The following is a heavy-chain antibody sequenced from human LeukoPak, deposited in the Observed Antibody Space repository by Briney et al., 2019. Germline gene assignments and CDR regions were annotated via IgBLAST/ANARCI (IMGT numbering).Heavy chain of an antibody. V-gene: IGHV4-38-2*02. CDR2: IYHSGST. CDR3: ARVSDYVWGSYRYTGDY. J-gene: IGHJ4*02. Sequence: SETLPLTCTVSGYSISSGYYWGWIRQPPGKGLEWIGSIYHSGSTYYNPSLKSRVTISVDTSKNQFSLKLSSVTAADTAVYYCARVSDYVWGSYRYTGDYWGQGTLVTVSS. CDR1: GYSISSGYY. D-gene: IGHD3-16*02.